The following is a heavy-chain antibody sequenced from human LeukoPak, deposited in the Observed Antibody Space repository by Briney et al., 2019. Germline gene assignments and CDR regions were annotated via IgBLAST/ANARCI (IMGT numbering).Heavy chain of an antibody. CDR1: GFTFSSYE. J-gene: IGHJ5*02. D-gene: IGHD3-22*01. CDR2: ISSSGSTI. V-gene: IGHV3-48*03. Sequence: PGGSLRLSCAASGFTFSSYEMNWVRQAPGKGLEWVSYISSSGSTIYYADSVKGRFTISRDNAKNSLYLQMNSLGAEDTAVYYCAREALNEYYYDSSGYYDPWGQGTLVTVSS. CDR3: AREALNEYYYDSSGYYDP.